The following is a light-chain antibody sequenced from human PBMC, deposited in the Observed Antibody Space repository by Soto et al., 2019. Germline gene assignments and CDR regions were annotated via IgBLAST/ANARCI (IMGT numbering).Light chain of an antibody. Sequence: QSALTQPASVYGFPGRSIAISCTGTSSDVGGYDYVSWYQQQPDKAPKLMIYEVTKRPSGVSNRFSGSKSGNTASLTISGLQSEDEADYYCSSHTSGSTRVFGTGTKVTVL. CDR3: SSHTSGSTRV. J-gene: IGLJ1*01. V-gene: IGLV2-14*01. CDR1: SSDVGGYDY. CDR2: EVT.